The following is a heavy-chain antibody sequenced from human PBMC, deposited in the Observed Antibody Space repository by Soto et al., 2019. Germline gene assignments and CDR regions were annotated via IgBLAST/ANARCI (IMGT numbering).Heavy chain of an antibody. D-gene: IGHD2-15*01. CDR3: AKAVATTFGWFDP. V-gene: IGHV3-23*01. CDR1: GITFSSYA. CDR2: ISGSGGIT. J-gene: IGHJ5*02. Sequence: EVQLLESGGGLVQPGESLRLSCAASGITFSSYAMNWVRQAPGKGLEWVSSISGSGGITHYADSVKGRFTISRDNSKNTLYLQMNTLRAEDTAIYYCAKAVATTFGWFDPWGQGTLVIVSS.